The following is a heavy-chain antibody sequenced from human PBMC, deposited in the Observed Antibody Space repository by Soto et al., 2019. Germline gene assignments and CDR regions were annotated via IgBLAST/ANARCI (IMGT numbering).Heavy chain of an antibody. V-gene: IGHV4-59*01. CDR2: IYYSGTT. CDR3: ARLTGGAYLSFYYYIGV. CDR1: GGSISGYY. D-gene: IGHD2-8*02. Sequence: QVQLQESGPGLVKPSETLSLTCTVSGGSISGYYWSWIRQPPGKGLEWIGYIYYSGTTNYDPSLKRRVTMSVDTAKNQCSLKLSSVTAADTAVYYCARLTGGAYLSFYYYIGVWGKGTTVTGSS. J-gene: IGHJ6*03.